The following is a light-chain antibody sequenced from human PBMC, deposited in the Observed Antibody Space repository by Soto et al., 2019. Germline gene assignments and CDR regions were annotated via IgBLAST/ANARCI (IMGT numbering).Light chain of an antibody. CDR3: ATWDDSLNGRGV. CDR2: SDN. J-gene: IGLJ2*01. V-gene: IGLV1-44*01. CDR1: SSNIGSNT. Sequence: QSVLTQPPSASGTPGQRVTISCSGSSSNIGSNTVNWYQQLPRTAPKLLIYSDNQRPSGVPDRFSGSKSGTSASLAISGLQSEDEADYYCATWDDSLNGRGVFGGGTKLTVL.